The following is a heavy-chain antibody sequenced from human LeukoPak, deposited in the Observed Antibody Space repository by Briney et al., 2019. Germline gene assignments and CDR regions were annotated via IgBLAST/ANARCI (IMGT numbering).Heavy chain of an antibody. J-gene: IGHJ2*01. CDR2: IYRSGNT. V-gene: IGHV3-53*01. Sequence: PGGSLRLSCTASGFTVSSNHMTWVRQAPGKGLEWVSLIYRSGNTYYEDSVKGRFTVSRDISKNTVSLQMNSLKADDTAIYHCARNRGDNAPYWYFDLWGRGTLDTVSS. D-gene: IGHD3-10*01. CDR1: GFTVSSNH. CDR3: ARNRGDNAPYWYFDL.